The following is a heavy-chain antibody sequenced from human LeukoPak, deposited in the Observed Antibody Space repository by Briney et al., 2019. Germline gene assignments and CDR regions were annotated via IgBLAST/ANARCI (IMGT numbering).Heavy chain of an antibody. J-gene: IGHJ5*02. D-gene: IGHD6-19*01. CDR3: AREYGEWLVPSS. CDR1: GGSFSTYF. CDR2: IRQSGGT. Sequence: KSSETLSLTCAVYGGSFSTYFWSWIRQAPGKGLEWIGEIRQSGGTNYNPSLKSRLTISVDTSKNQFSLKLNSVTAADTAVYYCAREYGEWLVPSSWGQGTVVTVSS. V-gene: IGHV4-34*01.